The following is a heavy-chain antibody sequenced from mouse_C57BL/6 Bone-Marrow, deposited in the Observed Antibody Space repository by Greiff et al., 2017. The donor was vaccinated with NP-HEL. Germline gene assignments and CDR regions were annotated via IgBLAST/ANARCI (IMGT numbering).Heavy chain of an antibody. V-gene: IGHV1-15*01. D-gene: IGHD1-1*02. CDR2: IDPETGGT. CDR1: GYTFTDYE. Sequence: VQLQQSGAELVRPGASVTLSCKASGYTFTDYEMHWVKQTPVHGLEWIGAIDPETGGTAYNQKFKGKAILTADKSSSTAYMQLRSLTSEDSAVYYCTSMGFYWGQGTLVTVSA. J-gene: IGHJ3*01. CDR3: TSMGFY.